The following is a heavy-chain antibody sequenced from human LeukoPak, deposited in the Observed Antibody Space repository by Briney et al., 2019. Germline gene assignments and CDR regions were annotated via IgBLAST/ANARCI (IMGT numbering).Heavy chain of an antibody. CDR1: GGSISSYY. CDR2: IYYSGST. CDR3: ARDGGSGWSSAFFDH. V-gene: IGHV4-59*12. J-gene: IGHJ4*02. Sequence: SETLSLTCTVSGGSISSYYWSWIRQPPGKGLEWIGYIYYSGSTNYNPSLKSRVTISVDTSKNQFSLKLSSVTAADTAVYYCARDGGSGWSSAFFDHWGQGTLVSVSS. D-gene: IGHD6-19*01.